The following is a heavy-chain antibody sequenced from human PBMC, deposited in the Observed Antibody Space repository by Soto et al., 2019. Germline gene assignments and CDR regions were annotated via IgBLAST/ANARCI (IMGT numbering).Heavy chain of an antibody. CDR2: IYYSGST. Sequence: QVQLQESGPGLVKPSETLSLTCSVSGGSIRSYYWSWIRQSPGKGLECIGYIYYSGSTNYNPSLKSRVTMSVDTSKNQFSLKLSSVTAADTAVYYCARQVSGRYDYWGQGTLVTVSS. D-gene: IGHD1-26*01. V-gene: IGHV4-59*01. J-gene: IGHJ4*02. CDR3: ARQVSGRYDY. CDR1: GGSIRSYY.